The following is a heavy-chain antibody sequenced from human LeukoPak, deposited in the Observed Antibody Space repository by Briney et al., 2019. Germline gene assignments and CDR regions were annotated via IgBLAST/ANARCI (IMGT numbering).Heavy chain of an antibody. Sequence: GGSLRLSCAVSGFTFSSYSMNWVRQAPGKGLEWVSYISSSSSTIYYRDSVKGRFTISRDGAKNSLYLQMNSLRDEDTAVYYCTPHRDGNYPFDYWGQGTLVTVSS. J-gene: IGHJ4*02. CDR1: GFTFSSYS. D-gene: IGHD1-7*01. CDR2: ISSSSSTI. V-gene: IGHV3-48*02. CDR3: TPHRDGNYPFDY.